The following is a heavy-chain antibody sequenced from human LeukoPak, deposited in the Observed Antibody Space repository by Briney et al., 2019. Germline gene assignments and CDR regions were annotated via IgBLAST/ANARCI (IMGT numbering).Heavy chain of an antibody. CDR1: GFTFDDYA. D-gene: IGHD6-19*01. CDR2: ISWNSGSI. V-gene: IGHV3-9*01. CDR3: AKDIGYSSGPRVYFQH. J-gene: IGHJ1*01. Sequence: GGSLRLSCAASGFTFDDYAMHWVRQAPGKGLEWVSGISWNSGSIGYADSVKGRFTISRDNAKNSLYLQMNSLRAEDTALYYCAKDIGYSSGPRVYFQHWGQGTLVTVSS.